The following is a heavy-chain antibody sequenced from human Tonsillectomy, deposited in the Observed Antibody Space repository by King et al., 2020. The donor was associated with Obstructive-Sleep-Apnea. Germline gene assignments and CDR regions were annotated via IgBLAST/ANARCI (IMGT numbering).Heavy chain of an antibody. CDR3: VSSLYGSENLGYYYDYGMDV. CDR1: GGSVSSSRYY. CDR2: IHHSGRT. D-gene: IGHD3-10*01. J-gene: IGHJ6*02. Sequence: PLQESGPGLVKPSETLSLTCSVSGGSVSSSRYYWGWIRQPPGKGLEWIGSIHHSGRTNSNPSLKSRVTISVDTSKNLFSLRLSSVTAADTAVYYCVSSLYGSENLGYYYDYGMDVWGQGTTVSVSS. V-gene: IGHV4-39*02.